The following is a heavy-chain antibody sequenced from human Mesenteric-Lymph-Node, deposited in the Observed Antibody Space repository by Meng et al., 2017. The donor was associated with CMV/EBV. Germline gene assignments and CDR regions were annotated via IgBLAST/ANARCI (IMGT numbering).Heavy chain of an antibody. J-gene: IGHJ5*02. CDR2: INPNSGVS. CDR3: ARDNVNPEGFDP. CDR1: GYTFTVFF. Sequence: QVQLVQSRVEVGKPGASVMVSCKASGYTFTVFFIHWVRQAPGQGLEWMGRINPNSGVSNSAQNFQGRVTMTRDTSISTAYMELGRLTSDDTAVYYCARDNVNPEGFDPWGQGTLVTVSS. V-gene: IGHV1-2*06. D-gene: IGHD2/OR15-2a*01.